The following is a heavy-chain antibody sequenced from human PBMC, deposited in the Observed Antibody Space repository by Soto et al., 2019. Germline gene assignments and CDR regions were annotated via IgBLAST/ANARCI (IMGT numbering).Heavy chain of an antibody. CDR3: ARDVVLQPVAHLPQV. CDR2: INPNNDVT. CDR1: GYTFTDYY. J-gene: IGHJ2*01. V-gene: IGHV1-2*02. Sequence: QVQLVQSGADVKNPGASVKVSCKASGYTFTDYYIHWVRQAPGQGLEWMAWINPNNDVTNYAQKFQGRVTVTRDTSITTAYLEVRNVRSDDTAIYYCARDVVLQPVAHLPQVLGRGNLVTGPS. D-gene: IGHD2-2*01.